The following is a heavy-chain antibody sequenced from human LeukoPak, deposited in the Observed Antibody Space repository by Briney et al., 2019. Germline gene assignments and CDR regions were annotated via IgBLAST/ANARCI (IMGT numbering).Heavy chain of an antibody. CDR3: ARDGSSGPVDY. D-gene: IGHD6-19*01. CDR1: GGSISSGDYY. J-gene: IGHJ4*02. CDR2: IYYSGST. V-gene: IGHV4-30-4*01. Sequence: SETLSLTCAVSGGSISSGDYYWSWIRQPPGKGLEWIGYIYYSGSTYYNPSLKSRVTISVDTSKNQFSLKLSSVTAADTAVYYCARDGSSGPVDYWGQGTLVTVSS.